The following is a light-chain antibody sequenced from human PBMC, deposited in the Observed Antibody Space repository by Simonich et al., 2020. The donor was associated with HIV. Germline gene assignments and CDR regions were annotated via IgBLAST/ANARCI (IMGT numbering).Light chain of an antibody. CDR1: QSVSSK. V-gene: IGKV3-15*01. CDR3: QQYNKWPPWT. Sequence: EIVMTQSPATLSVSPGERATLSCRASQSVSSKLAWYQQKPGQAPRPLIFGASTRATGIPARFSGSWSGTEFTLTISSMQSEDFAVYYCQQYNKWPPWTFGQGTKVEIK. CDR2: GAS. J-gene: IGKJ1*01.